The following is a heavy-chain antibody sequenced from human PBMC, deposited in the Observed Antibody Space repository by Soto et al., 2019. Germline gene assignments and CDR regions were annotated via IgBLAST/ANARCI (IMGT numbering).Heavy chain of an antibody. CDR1: GGTFSSYA. J-gene: IGHJ6*02. D-gene: IGHD1-7*01. CDR2: IIPIFGTA. CDR3: ARDPGKLELRIHGMDV. V-gene: IGHV1-69*13. Sequence: GASVKVSCKASGGTFSSYAISWVRQAPGQGLEWMGGIIPIFGTANYAQKFQGRVTITADESTSTAYMELSSLRSEDTAVYYCARDPGKLELRIHGMDVWGQGTTVTV.